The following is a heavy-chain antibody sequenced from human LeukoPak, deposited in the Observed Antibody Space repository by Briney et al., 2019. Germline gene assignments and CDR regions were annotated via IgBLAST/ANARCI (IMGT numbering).Heavy chain of an antibody. V-gene: IGHV3-74*01. CDR2: VSSEGKST. CDR1: GFTFSSYW. Sequence: GGSLRLSCAASGFTFSSYWMHWVRQAPGKGLEWVSRVSSEGKSTSFADSVKGRFTISRDNAKNTLYLQMSGLRAEDTAVYYCARVFNGHGRLPRANYFDYWGQGTLVTVSS. D-gene: IGHD2-15*01. J-gene: IGHJ4*02. CDR3: ARVFNGHGRLPRANYFDY.